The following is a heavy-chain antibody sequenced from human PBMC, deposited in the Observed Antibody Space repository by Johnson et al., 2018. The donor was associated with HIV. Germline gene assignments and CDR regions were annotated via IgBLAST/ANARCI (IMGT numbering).Heavy chain of an antibody. CDR1: GFTVSSYY. CDR2: IYSGGST. Sequence: VQLVESGGGLIQPGGSLRLSCAASGFTVSSYYMSWVRQAPGNGLEWVSVIYSGGSTYYADSVKGRFTISRDISKNTLFLQMNSLRAEDTAVYYCARPVIAADDAFDIWGQGTMVTVSS. J-gene: IGHJ3*02. CDR3: ARPVIAADDAFDI. D-gene: IGHD6-13*01. V-gene: IGHV3-53*01.